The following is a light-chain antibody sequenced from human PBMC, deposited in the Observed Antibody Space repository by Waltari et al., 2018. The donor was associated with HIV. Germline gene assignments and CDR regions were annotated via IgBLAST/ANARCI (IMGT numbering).Light chain of an antibody. V-gene: IGLV2-8*01. CDR1: SSDVGGYNH. J-gene: IGLJ2*01. CDR3: SSYAGSNTDVV. Sequence: QSALTQPPSASGSPGQSVTISCTGTSSDVGGYNHASWYQQHPGKAPKRMIYEVSKRPSGVPDRFSGSKSGNTASLTVSGLQAEDEADYYCSSYAGSNTDVVFGGGTKLTVL. CDR2: EVS.